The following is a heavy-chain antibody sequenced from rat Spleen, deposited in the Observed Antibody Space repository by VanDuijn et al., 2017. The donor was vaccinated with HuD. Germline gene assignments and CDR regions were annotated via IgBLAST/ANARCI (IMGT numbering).Heavy chain of an antibody. CDR3: TRDHYYDDYYHHNWFAY. V-gene: IGHV2-63*01. Sequence: QVQLKESGPGLVQPSQTLSLTCSVSGFSLTSYNAHWVRQPPGKGLEWMGRMRYNGDTSYNSALISRLSISRDTSKSQAFLKMSSLQTEDTAIYFCTRDHYYDDYYHHNWFAYWGQGTLVTVSS. J-gene: IGHJ3*01. CDR1: GFSLTSYN. CDR2: MRYNGDT. D-gene: IGHD1-12*03.